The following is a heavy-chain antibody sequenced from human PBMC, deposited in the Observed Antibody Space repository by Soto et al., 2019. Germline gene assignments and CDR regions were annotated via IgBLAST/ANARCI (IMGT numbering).Heavy chain of an antibody. CDR2: IYYSGST. V-gene: IGHV4-61*01. CDR3: ERSIQHWDAFDI. CDR1: GGSVSSGSYY. J-gene: IGHJ3*02. D-gene: IGHD5-18*01. Sequence: SETLSLTCTVSGGSVSSGSYYWSWIRQPPGEGLEWIGYIYYSGSTNYNPSLKSRVTISVDTSKNQFSLKLSSVTAADTAVYYCERSIQHWDAFDIWGQGTMVTVSS.